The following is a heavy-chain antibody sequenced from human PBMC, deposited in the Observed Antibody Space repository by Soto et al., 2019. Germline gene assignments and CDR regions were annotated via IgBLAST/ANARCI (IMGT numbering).Heavy chain of an antibody. CDR3: ARGFASGSYSYYYYYGMDV. D-gene: IGHD1-26*01. CDR1: GFTFSSYA. V-gene: IGHV3-30-3*01. CDR2: ISYDGSNK. Sequence: GGSLRLSCAASGFTFSSYAMHWVRQAPGKGLEWVAVISYDGSNKYYADSVKGRLTISRDNSKNTLYLQMNSLRAEDTAVYYCARGFASGSYSYYYYYGMDVWGQGTTVTVSS. J-gene: IGHJ6*02.